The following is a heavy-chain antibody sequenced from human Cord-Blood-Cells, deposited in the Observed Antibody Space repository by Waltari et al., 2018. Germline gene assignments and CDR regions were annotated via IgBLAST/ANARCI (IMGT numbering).Heavy chain of an antibody. CDR2: IYYSGST. CDR1: GGSISSSSYY. D-gene: IGHD6-19*01. J-gene: IGHJ5*02. CDR3: ARQVDGVVLAVAGTVNWFDP. V-gene: IGHV4-39*01. Sequence: QLQLQESGPGLVKPSETLSLTCTVSGGSISSSSYYWGWIRQPPGKGLEWIGSIYYSGSTVYNPSLMGRVTMSVDTAKNQFSLKLGSVTAADTAVYYCARQVDGVVLAVAGTVNWFDPWGQGTLVTVSS.